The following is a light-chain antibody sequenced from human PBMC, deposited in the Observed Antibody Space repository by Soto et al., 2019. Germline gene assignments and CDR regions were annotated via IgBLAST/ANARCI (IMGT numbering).Light chain of an antibody. CDR3: QKRHTCPIT. Sequence: VLTQSPVTLALSPGERATLSFMASQSFRCLLACYQQKPVQAPRLLIYDAYNRATGIPPTFSGSGYGPDFTLIISSLEPEDSAVYYCQKRHTCPITFCEGTR. V-gene: IGKV3-11*01. CDR2: DAY. CDR1: QSFRCL. J-gene: IGKJ5*01.